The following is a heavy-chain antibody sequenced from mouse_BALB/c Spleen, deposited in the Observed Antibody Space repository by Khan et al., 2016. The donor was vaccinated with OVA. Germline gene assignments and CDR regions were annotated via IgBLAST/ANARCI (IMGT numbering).Heavy chain of an antibody. CDR3: ERMARTIN. Sequence: EVQLVESGGGLVQPGGSLKLSCAASGFTFSSYGMSWVRQTPDKRLELVATINSNGGSTYYPDSAKGRFTISRDNAKNTLYLQMSSLKSEDTAMDDCERMARTINWGQGTTLTVSA. V-gene: IGHV5-6-3*01. J-gene: IGHJ2*01. CDR1: GFTFSSYG. CDR2: INSNGGST.